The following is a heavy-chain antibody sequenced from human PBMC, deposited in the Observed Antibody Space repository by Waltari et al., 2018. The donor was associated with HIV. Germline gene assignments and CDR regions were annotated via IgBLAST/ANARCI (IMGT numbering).Heavy chain of an antibody. J-gene: IGHJ5*02. CDR3: ARGASGSYDWFDP. V-gene: IGHV1-69*01. CDR1: GGTFSSYA. CDR2: IIPIFGTA. D-gene: IGHD1-26*01. Sequence: KASGGTFSSYAISWVRQAPGQGLEWMGGIIPIFGTANYAQKFQGRVTITADESTSTAYMELSSLRSEDTAVYYCARGASGSYDWFDPWGQGTLVTVSS.